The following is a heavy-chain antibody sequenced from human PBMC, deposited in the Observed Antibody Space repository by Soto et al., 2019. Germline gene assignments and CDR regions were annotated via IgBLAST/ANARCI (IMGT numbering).Heavy chain of an antibody. CDR1: GFSFDDYT. D-gene: IGHD3-22*01. J-gene: IGHJ3*02. V-gene: IGHV3-9*01. CDR2: LSWNSGFS. CDR3: AKGRGTIVVTDAYDI. Sequence: GGSLRLSCGGSGFSFDDYTMHWVRQAPGKGPEWVASLSWNSGFSDYADSVKGRFTISRDNAQSSVHLQMNNLRTEDTALYYCAKGRGTIVVTDAYDIWGQGTMVTVSS.